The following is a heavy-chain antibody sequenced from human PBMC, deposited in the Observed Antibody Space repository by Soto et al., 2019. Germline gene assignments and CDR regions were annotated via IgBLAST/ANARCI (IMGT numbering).Heavy chain of an antibody. CDR3: ARDGYYDYIWGSYRFTYYFDY. Sequence: GGSLRLSCAASGFTFSSYGMHWVRQAPGKGLEWAAVIWYDGSNKYYADSVKGRFTISRDNSKNTLYLQMNSLRAEDTAVYYCARDGYYDYIWGSYRFTYYFDYWGQGTLVTVSS. CDR2: IWYDGSNK. V-gene: IGHV3-33*01. J-gene: IGHJ4*02. CDR1: GFTFSSYG. D-gene: IGHD3-16*02.